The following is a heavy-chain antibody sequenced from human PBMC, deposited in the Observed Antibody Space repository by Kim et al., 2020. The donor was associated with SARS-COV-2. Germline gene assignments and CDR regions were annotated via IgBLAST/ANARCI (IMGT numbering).Heavy chain of an antibody. Sequence: ASVKVSCKASGYTFTSYDINWVRQATGQGLEWMGWMNPNSGNTGYAQKFQGRVTMTRNTSISTAYMELSSLRSEDTAVYYCASLALTYGYYGSVAFDIWGQGTMVTVSS. CDR1: GYTFTSYD. V-gene: IGHV1-8*01. D-gene: IGHD3-10*01. J-gene: IGHJ3*02. CDR3: ASLALTYGYYGSVAFDI. CDR2: MNPNSGNT.